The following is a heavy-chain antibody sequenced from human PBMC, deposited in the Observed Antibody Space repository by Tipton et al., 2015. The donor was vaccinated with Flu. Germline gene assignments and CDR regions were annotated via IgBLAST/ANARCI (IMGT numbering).Heavy chain of an antibody. D-gene: IGHD2-8*01. J-gene: IGHJ6*02. CDR1: GFTFSSYE. Sequence: QLVQSGGGVVQPGGSLRLSCAASGFTFSSYEMNWVRQAPGKRLEWVSYFSSSAGTIYYGDSVKGRFTISRDDAKNSLYLQMNSLRAEDTAVYYCARDPRVTNGAMDVWGQGTTVTVSS. V-gene: IGHV3-48*03. CDR2: FSSSAGTI. CDR3: ARDPRVTNGAMDV.